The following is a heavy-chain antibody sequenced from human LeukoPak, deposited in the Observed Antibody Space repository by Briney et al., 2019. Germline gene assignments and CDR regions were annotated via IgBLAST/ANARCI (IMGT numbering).Heavy chain of an antibody. Sequence: PGGTLRLSCAASGFTFSSYGMSWVRQAPGKGLEWVSAISGSGGSTYYADSVKGRFTISRDNSNDMVYLQMNSLRVEDTAVYYCAKDPRQWLTTWYFDDWGQGALVIVSS. CDR1: GFTFSSYG. CDR2: ISGSGGST. CDR3: AKDPRQWLTTWYFDD. D-gene: IGHD3-22*01. V-gene: IGHV3-23*01. J-gene: IGHJ4*02.